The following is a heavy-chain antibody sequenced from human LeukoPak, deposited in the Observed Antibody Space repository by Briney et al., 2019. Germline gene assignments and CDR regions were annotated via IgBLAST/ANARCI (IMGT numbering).Heavy chain of an antibody. V-gene: IGHV4-30-4*01. J-gene: IGHJ6*04. CDR3: ARWPADYYYYGIDV. CDR1: VRSISSGDYY. CDR2: IYYSGST. Sequence: PSQTLSLTCTVSVRSISSGDYYWSWIRQPPGKGLEWIGYIYYSGSTYYNPSLKSRVTISVDTSKNQFSLKLSSVTAADTAVYYCARWPADYYYYGIDVWGKGTTVTVSS.